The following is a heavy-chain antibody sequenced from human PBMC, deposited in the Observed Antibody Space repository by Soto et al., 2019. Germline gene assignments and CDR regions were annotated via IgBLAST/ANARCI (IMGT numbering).Heavy chain of an antibody. CDR3: ARHSARAAAGTGSDY. J-gene: IGHJ4*02. CDR1: GGSISSYY. Sequence: SETLSLTCTVSGGSISSYYWSWIRQPPGKGLEWIGYIYYSGSTNYNPSLKSRVTISVDTSKNQFSLKLSSVTAADTAVYYCARHSARAAAGTGSDYWGQGTLVTVSS. V-gene: IGHV4-59*08. D-gene: IGHD6-13*01. CDR2: IYYSGST.